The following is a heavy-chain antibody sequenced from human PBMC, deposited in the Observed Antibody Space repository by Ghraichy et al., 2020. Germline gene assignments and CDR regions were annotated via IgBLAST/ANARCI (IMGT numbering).Heavy chain of an antibody. J-gene: IGHJ3*02. Sequence: GGSLRLSCDAFDFRFTSYWMAWIRQRPGLGLEWVATMDQRGSQKIYVASVRGRFSISRDNGRDSLYLQMNSLRVDDSAVYYCAKSQGHTYGPEDPFDIWGRGTLVTVSS. CDR2: MDQRGSQK. D-gene: IGHD2-8*01. CDR1: DFRFTSYW. V-gene: IGHV3-7*03. CDR3: AKSQGHTYGPEDPFDI.